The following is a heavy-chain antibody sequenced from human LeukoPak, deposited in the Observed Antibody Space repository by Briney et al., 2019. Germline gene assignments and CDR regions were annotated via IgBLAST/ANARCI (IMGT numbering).Heavy chain of an antibody. V-gene: IGHV3-48*04. J-gene: IGHJ5*02. CDR3: AREEGYYDSSGYYYEWFDP. D-gene: IGHD3-22*01. CDR1: GFTFSSYS. Sequence: GGSLRLSCAASGFTFSSYSMNWVRQAPGKGLEWVSYISSSSHTIYYADSVKGRFTISRDNAKNSLYLQMNSLRAEDTAVYYCAREEGYYDSSGYYYEWFDPWGQGTLVTVSS. CDR2: ISSSSHTI.